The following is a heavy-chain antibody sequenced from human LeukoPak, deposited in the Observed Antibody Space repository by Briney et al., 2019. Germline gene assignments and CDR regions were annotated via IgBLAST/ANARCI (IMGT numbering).Heavy chain of an antibody. CDR1: GFTFSSHW. J-gene: IGHJ3*02. CDR2: ISGSGGST. V-gene: IGHV3-23*01. CDR3: AKAGYSSSWPDAFDI. Sequence: GGSLRLSCVVSGFTFSSHWMSWVRQAPGKGLEWVSAISGSGGSTYYADSVKGRFTISRDNSKNTLYLQMNSLRAEDTAVYYCAKAGYSSSWPDAFDIWGQGTMVTVSS. D-gene: IGHD6-13*01.